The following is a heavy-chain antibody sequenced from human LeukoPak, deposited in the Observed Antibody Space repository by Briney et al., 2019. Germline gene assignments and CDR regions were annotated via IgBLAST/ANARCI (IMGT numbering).Heavy chain of an antibody. Sequence: GGSLRLSCAASGFIFSSYSMNWVRQAPGKGLEWVSSISTTGSYIYYADSVKGRFTISRDNAKNSLYLQMNSLRAEDTAVYYCARARNYDILTGSDYWGQGTLVTVSS. CDR2: ISTTGSYI. J-gene: IGHJ4*02. D-gene: IGHD3-9*01. CDR1: GFIFSSYS. V-gene: IGHV3-21*01. CDR3: ARARNYDILTGSDY.